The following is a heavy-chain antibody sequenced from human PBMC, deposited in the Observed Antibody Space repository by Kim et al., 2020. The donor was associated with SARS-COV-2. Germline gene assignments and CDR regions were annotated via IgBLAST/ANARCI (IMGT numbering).Heavy chain of an antibody. J-gene: IGHJ4*02. V-gene: IGHV4-38-2*02. D-gene: IGHD3-9*01. CDR2: IYHSGST. Sequence: SETLSLTCTVSGYSISSGYYWGWIRQPPGKGLEWIGSIYHSGSTYYNPSLKSRVTISVDTSKNQFSLKLSSVTAADTAVYYCARDLLYYDILTGYPTDYYFDYWGQGTLVTVSS. CDR1: GYSISSGYY. CDR3: ARDLLYYDILTGYPTDYYFDY.